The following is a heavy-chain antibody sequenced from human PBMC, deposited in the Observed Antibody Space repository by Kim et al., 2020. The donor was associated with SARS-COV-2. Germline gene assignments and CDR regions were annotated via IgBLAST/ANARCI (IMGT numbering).Heavy chain of an antibody. D-gene: IGHD6-19*01. J-gene: IGHJ6*02. V-gene: IGHV4-59*13. CDR1: GGSISSYY. Sequence: SETLSLTCTVSGGSISSYYWSWIRQPPGKGLEWIGYIYYSGSTKYNPSLKSRVTITVDTSKNQFSLKLSSVTAADTAVYYCARGYGHGASGWCGVYYYYYCMDVWGQGTTVTVSS. CDR2: IYYSGST. CDR3: ARGYGHGASGWCGVYYYYYCMDV.